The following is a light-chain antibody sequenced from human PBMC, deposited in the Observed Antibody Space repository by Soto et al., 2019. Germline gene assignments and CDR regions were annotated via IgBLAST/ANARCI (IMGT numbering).Light chain of an antibody. Sequence: IQMTQSPSTLSASVGDRVTITCRASQSISSWLAWYQQKPGKAPKLLIYDASSLESGVPSRFSGSGSGTEFTLTISSLQTDDFASYYCQQYDSYSWTFGQRAKVDI. CDR2: DAS. CDR1: QSISSW. CDR3: QQYDSYSWT. J-gene: IGKJ1*01. V-gene: IGKV1-5*01.